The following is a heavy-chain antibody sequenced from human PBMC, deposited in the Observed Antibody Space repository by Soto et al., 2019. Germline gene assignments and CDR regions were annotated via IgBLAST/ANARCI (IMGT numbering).Heavy chain of an antibody. J-gene: IGHJ2*01. CDR2: VNHSGTT. CDR1: GGSFSGYY. CDR3: ASHLKATVTPYWYFDL. D-gene: IGHD4-17*01. V-gene: IGHV4-34*02. Sequence: QVQLQQWGAGLLKPSETLSLSCAVYGGSFSGYYWSWIRQPPGKGLEWIGEVNHSGTTTYNPSLKSPVTISVDTSKNPFSLKLTSVTAADTAVYFCASHLKATVTPYWYFDLWGRGTLVTVSS.